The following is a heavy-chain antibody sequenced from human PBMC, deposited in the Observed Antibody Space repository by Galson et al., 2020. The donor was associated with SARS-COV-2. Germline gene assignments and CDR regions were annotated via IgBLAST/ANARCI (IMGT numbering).Heavy chain of an antibody. D-gene: IGHD3-22*01. CDR2: INAGNGNT. V-gene: IGHV1-3*01. Sequence: ASVKVSCKASGYTFTSYAMHWVRQAPGQRLEWMGWINAGNGNTKYSQKFQGRVTITRDTSASTAYMELSSLRSEDTAVYYCAVLTHYYDSSGPLLFDYWGQGTLVTVSS. CDR1: GYTFTSYA. J-gene: IGHJ4*02. CDR3: AVLTHYYDSSGPLLFDY.